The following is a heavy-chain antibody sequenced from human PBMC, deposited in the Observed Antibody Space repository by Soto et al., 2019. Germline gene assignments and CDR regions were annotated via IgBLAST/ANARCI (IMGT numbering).Heavy chain of an antibody. V-gene: IGHV3-30-3*01. CDR3: ARDVVVGATEYYFDY. J-gene: IGHJ4*02. CDR2: ISYDGSNK. D-gene: IGHD1-26*01. CDR1: GFTFSSYA. Sequence: GGSLRLSCAASGFTFSSYAMHWVRQAPGKGLEWVAVISYDGSNKYYADSVKGRFTISRDNSKNTLYLQMNSLRAEDTAVYYCARDVVVGATEYYFDYWGQGTLVTVSS.